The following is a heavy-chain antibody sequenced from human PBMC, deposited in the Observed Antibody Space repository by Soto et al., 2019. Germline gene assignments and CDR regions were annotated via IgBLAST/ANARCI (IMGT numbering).Heavy chain of an antibody. D-gene: IGHD2-21*02. CDR2: ISYDGSNK. Sequence: GASLRLSCAASGFTFNSYAMHWVRQAPDKGLEGVAVISYDGSNKYYAGSVKGRFTISRDNSKNTLYLQMNSLRAEDTAVYYCARAVCGGDYPYDAFDIWGQGTMVTVSS. CDR1: GFTFNSYA. CDR3: ARAVCGGDYPYDAFDI. J-gene: IGHJ3*02. V-gene: IGHV3-30-3*01.